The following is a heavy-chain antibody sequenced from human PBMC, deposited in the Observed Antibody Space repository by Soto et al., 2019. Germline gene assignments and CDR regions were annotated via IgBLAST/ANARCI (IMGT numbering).Heavy chain of an antibody. CDR3: AHRDRLLWFGELLYENWFDP. CDR2: IYWDDDK. J-gene: IGHJ5*02. V-gene: IGHV2-5*02. Sequence: QITLKESGPTLVKPTQTLTLTCTFSGFSLSTSGVGVGWIRQPPGKALEWLALIYWDDDKRYSPSLKSRLTITNDTSXXQXVXTMTNMDPVDTATYYCAHRDRLLWFGELLYENWFDPWGQGTLVTVSS. D-gene: IGHD3-10*01. CDR1: GFSLSTSGVG.